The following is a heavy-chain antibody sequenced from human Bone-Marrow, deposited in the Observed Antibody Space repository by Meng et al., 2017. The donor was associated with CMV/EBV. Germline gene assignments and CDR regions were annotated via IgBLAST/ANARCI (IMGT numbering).Heavy chain of an antibody. D-gene: IGHD3-16*02. CDR1: GGSISSSSYY. Sequence: GSLRLSCTVSGGSISSSSYYWGWIRQPPGKGLEWIGSIYYSGSTYYNPSLKSRVTISVDTSKNQFSLKLSSVTAADTAVYYCARERGVIGAFGYWGQGTLVTVSS. J-gene: IGHJ4*02. CDR3: ARERGVIGAFGY. CDR2: IYYSGST. V-gene: IGHV4-39*07.